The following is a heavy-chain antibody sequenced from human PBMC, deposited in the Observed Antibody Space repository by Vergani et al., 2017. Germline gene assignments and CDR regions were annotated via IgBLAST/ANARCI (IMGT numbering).Heavy chain of an antibody. D-gene: IGHD2-2*02. CDR1: GGTFSSYA. J-gene: IGHJ3*02. CDR3: ARDRVPAALRYALDI. CDR2: FNPSGVST. Sequence: QVQLVQSGAEVKKPGSSVKVSCKASGGTFSSYAISWVRQAPGQGLEWMGIFNPSGVSTIYAQQFQGRITMTRDTSTSTVYMELSSLRSEDTAVYFCARDRVPAALRYALDIWGQGTMVTVSS. V-gene: IGHV1-46*03.